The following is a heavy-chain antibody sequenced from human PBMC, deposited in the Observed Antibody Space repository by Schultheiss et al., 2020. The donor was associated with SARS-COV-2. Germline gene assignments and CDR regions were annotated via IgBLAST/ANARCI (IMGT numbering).Heavy chain of an antibody. CDR3: ARPGFRGALDY. CDR1: GGSISSYY. V-gene: IGHV4-59*08. J-gene: IGHJ4*03. CDR2: IYYSGST. Sequence: SETLSLTCTVSGGSISSYYWSWIRQPPGKGLEWIGYIYYSGSTNYNPSLKSRVTISVDTSKNQFSLKLSSVTAADTAVYYCARPGFRGALDYWGQGTTVTVSS. D-gene: IGHD3-10*01.